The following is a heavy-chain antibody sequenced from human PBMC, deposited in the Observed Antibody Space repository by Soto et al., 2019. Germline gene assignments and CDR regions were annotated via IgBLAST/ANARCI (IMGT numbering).Heavy chain of an antibody. CDR3: ARQIVGRIAARPPTYYYYGMDV. V-gene: IGHV5-51*01. J-gene: IGHJ6*02. CDR1: GYNFTNYW. Sequence: GESLKISCKGSGYNFTNYWIGWVRQMPGKGLESMGIIYPGDSDTRYSPSFQGQVTISADKSISTAYLQWSSLKASDTAMYYCARQIVGRIAARPPTYYYYGMDVWGQGTTVTV. CDR2: IYPGDSDT. D-gene: IGHD6-6*01.